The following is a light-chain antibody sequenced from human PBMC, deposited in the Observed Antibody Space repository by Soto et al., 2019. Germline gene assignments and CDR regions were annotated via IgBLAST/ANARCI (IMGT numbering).Light chain of an antibody. Sequence: QSVLTQPPSVSAASGQKVIISCSGSISNIGSNYVSWYQQVPGTAPKLLLYDNFERPSGIPDRFSGSKSGTSAALGITGLHTGDEADYFCGSWDDTLSAVVFGGGTKVTVL. V-gene: IGLV1-51*01. CDR2: DNF. CDR1: ISNIGSNY. J-gene: IGLJ6*01. CDR3: GSWDDTLSAVV.